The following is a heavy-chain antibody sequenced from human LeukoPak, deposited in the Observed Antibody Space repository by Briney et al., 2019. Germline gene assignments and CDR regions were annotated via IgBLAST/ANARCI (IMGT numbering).Heavy chain of an antibody. CDR3: ARGGRGGRNYYYYYGMDV. V-gene: IGHV4-34*01. Sequence: PSETLSLTCAVYGGSFSGYYWTWIRQPPGKGLEWIGKINHSGSTNYNPSLKSRATISVDTSKNQFSLKLSSVTAADTAVYYCARGGRGGRNYYYYYGMDVWGQGTTVTVSS. J-gene: IGHJ6*02. CDR1: GGSFSGYY. D-gene: IGHD1-14*01. CDR2: INHSGST.